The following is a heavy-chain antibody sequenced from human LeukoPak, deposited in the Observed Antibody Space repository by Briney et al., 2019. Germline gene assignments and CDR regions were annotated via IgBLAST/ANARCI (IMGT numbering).Heavy chain of an antibody. CDR2: IYYSGST. CDR1: GGSISSSSYY. V-gene: IGHV4-30-4*01. CDR3: ARAEYGSGNYYIDY. Sequence: PSETPSLTCTVSGGSISSSSYYWSWIRQPPGKGLEWIGYIYYSGSTYYNPSLKSRVTISVDTSKNQFSLKLSSVTAADTAVYYCARAEYGSGNYYIDYWGQGTLVTVSS. J-gene: IGHJ4*02. D-gene: IGHD3-10*01.